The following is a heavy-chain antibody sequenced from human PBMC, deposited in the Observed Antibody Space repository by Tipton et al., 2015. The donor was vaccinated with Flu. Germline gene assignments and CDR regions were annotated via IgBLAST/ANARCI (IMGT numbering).Heavy chain of an antibody. J-gene: IGHJ2*01. Sequence: QLVQSGAEVKKPGASVKVSCKASGYTFTGYYMHWVRQAPGQGLEWMGWINPNSGGANYAQKFQGRVTMTRDTSISTVYMELYRLRSDDTAVYYCARDGRVRSHWYFDLWGRGTLVTVSS. CDR2: INPNSGGA. V-gene: IGHV1-2*02. CDR3: ARDGRVRSHWYFDL. CDR1: GYTFTGYY. D-gene: IGHD3-16*01.